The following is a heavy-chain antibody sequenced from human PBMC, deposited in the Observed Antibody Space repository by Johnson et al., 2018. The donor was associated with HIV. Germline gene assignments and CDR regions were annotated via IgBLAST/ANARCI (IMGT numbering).Heavy chain of an antibody. CDR1: GFTVTTKY. D-gene: IGHD2-15*01. J-gene: IGHJ3*02. CDR3: AREAYCSGGSCYDAFDI. V-gene: IGHV3-66*01. Sequence: VQLVESGGGLVQPGGSLRLSCAASGFTVTTKYMSWVRQAPGKGLEWVSVIYSGGSTYYADSVKGRFTISRDNSKNTLYLQMNSLRAEDTAVYYCAREAYCSGGSCYDAFDIWGQGTMVTVSS. CDR2: IYSGGST.